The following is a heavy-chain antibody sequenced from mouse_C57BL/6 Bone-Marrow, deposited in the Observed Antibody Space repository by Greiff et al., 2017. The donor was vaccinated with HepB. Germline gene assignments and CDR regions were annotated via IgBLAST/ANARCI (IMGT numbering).Heavy chain of an antibody. CDR3: ARASYSNYEGYYAMDY. Sequence: VQLQQPGTELVKPGASVKLSCKASGYTFTSYWMHWVKQRPGQGLEWIGNINPSNGGTNYNEKFKSKATLTVDKSSSTAYMQLSSLTSEDSAVYYCARASYSNYEGYYAMDYWGQGTSVTVSS. J-gene: IGHJ4*01. CDR2: INPSNGGT. V-gene: IGHV1-53*01. CDR1: GYTFTSYW. D-gene: IGHD2-5*01.